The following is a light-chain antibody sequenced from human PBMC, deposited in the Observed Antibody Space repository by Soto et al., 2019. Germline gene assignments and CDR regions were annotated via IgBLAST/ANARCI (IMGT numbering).Light chain of an antibody. CDR1: QSVLYSSNNKNY. V-gene: IGKV4-1*01. CDR2: WAS. CDR3: QHYESTPPT. Sequence: DIVMTQSPDSLAVSLGERATINCKSSQSVLYSSNNKNYLAWYQQRPGQPPKLLIYWASTRESGVPDRFSGSGSGTDFTLTITSLQAEDVAVYYCQHYESTPPTVGQGTKLEIK. J-gene: IGKJ2*01.